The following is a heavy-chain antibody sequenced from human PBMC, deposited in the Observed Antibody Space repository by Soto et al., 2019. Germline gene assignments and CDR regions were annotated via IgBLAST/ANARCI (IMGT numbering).Heavy chain of an antibody. Sequence: SETLSLTCTVSGGSISSSSYYWGWIRQPPGKGLGWIGSIYYSGSTYYNPSLKSRVTISVDTSKNQFSLKLSSVTAADTAVYYCARQKVGATLYYYYGMDVWGQGTTVTVSS. CDR1: GGSISSSSYY. CDR3: ARQKVGATLYYYYGMDV. D-gene: IGHD1-26*01. CDR2: IYYSGST. V-gene: IGHV4-39*01. J-gene: IGHJ6*02.